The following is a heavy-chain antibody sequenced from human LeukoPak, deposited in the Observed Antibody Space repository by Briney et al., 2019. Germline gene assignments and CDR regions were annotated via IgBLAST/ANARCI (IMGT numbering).Heavy chain of an antibody. Sequence: SETLSLTCTLYGGSFSGYYWSWIRQPPGKGLEWIGEINHSGSTNYNPSLKSRVTISVDTSKNQFSLKLNSVTAADTAVYYCARGYGSGSYYGYWGQGTLVTVSS. J-gene: IGHJ4*02. CDR2: INHSGST. V-gene: IGHV4-34*01. D-gene: IGHD3-10*01. CDR1: GGSFSGYY. CDR3: ARGYGSGSYYGY.